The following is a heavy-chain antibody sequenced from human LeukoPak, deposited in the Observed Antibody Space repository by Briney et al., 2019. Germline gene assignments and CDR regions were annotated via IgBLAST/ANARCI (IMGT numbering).Heavy chain of an antibody. V-gene: IGHV4-38-2*02. CDR3: ARDPGNYHGHNWFDP. CDR1: GYSISSGYY. J-gene: IGHJ5*02. Sequence: SETLSLTCTVSGYSISSGYYWGWIRQPPGKGLEWIGSIYHSGSTYYNPSLKSRVTVSVDTSKNQFSLKLSSVTAADTAVYYCARDPGNYHGHNWFDPWGQGTLVTVSS. D-gene: IGHD3-10*01. CDR2: IYHSGST.